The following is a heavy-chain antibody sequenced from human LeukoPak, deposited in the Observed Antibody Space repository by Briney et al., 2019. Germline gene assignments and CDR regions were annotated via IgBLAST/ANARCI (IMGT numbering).Heavy chain of an antibody. V-gene: IGHV1-18*01. Sequence: ASVKVSCKASGYTFTSYGISWVRQAPGQGLEWMGWISAYNGNTNYAQKLQGRVTMTTDTSTSTAYMELRSLRSDDTAVYYCARDVGGDGYNSLDYWGQGTLVTVSS. CDR1: GYTFTSYG. D-gene: IGHD5-24*01. CDR3: ARDVGGDGYNSLDY. CDR2: ISAYNGNT. J-gene: IGHJ4*02.